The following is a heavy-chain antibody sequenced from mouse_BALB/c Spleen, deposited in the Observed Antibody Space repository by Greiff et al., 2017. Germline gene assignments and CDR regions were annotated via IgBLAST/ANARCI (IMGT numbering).Heavy chain of an antibody. CDR3: AREGLLGHYFDY. J-gene: IGHJ2*01. V-gene: IGHV2-9*02. CDR1: GFSLNSYG. Sequence: QVQLQQSGPGLVAPSQSLSITCTVSGFSLNSYGVHWVRQPPGKGLEWLGVIWAGGSTNYNSALMSRLSISKDNSKSQVFLKMNSLQTDDTAMYYCAREGLLGHYFDYWGQGTTLTVSS. CDR2: IWAGGST. D-gene: IGHD1-1*01.